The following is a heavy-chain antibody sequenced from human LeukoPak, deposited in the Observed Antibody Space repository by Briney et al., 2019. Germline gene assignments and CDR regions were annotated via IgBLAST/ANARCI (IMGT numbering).Heavy chain of an antibody. CDR1: GDSINIHY. V-gene: IGHV4-4*07. D-gene: IGHD3-9*01. J-gene: IGHJ5*02. Sequence: SETLSLTCSVSGDSINIHYWFWVRQPAGKGLEWIGRITGSGSTNYNPSLKSRVTMSVDTSKNQFSLRLTSVAAADSAVYYCARGAYDVLTGTHYNWCDPWGQGTLVIVSS. CDR2: ITGSGST. CDR3: ARGAYDVLTGTHYNWCDP.